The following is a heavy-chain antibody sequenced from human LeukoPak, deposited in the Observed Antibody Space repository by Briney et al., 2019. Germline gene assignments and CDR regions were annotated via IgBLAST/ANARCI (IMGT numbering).Heavy chain of an antibody. J-gene: IGHJ6*02. CDR2: ISYDGSNK. CDR1: GFTFSSYG. CDR3: TAPSYCSSTSCYEDYHYYGMDV. Sequence: GGSLRLSCAASGFTFSSYGMHWVRQAPGKGLEWVAVISYDGSNKYYADSVKGRFTISRDNSKNTLYLQMNSLKTEDTAVYYCTAPSYCSSTSCYEDYHYYGMDVWGQGTTVTVSS. D-gene: IGHD2-2*01. V-gene: IGHV3-30*03.